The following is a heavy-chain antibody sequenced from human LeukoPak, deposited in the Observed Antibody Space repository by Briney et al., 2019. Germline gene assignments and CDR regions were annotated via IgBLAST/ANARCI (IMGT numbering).Heavy chain of an antibody. Sequence: GGSLRLSCAAPGFTFSSYAMNWVRQVQGKGLEWVSGISGSGTNTYYAASVKGRFTISRDNSKNTLYLQMNSLRAEDTAVYYCAKADSSSWAFDYWGQGTLVTVSS. V-gene: IGHV3-23*01. CDR2: ISGSGTNT. J-gene: IGHJ4*02. CDR1: GFTFSSYA. CDR3: AKADSSSWAFDY. D-gene: IGHD6-6*01.